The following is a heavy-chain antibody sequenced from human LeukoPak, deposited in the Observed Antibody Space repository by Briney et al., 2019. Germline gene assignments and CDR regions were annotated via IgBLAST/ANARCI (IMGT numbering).Heavy chain of an antibody. V-gene: IGHV3-11*01. J-gene: IGHJ4*02. D-gene: IGHD6-13*01. CDR2: ISSSGSTI. Sequence: GGSLRLSCAASGFTFSDYYMSWIRQAPGKGLEWVSYISSSGSTIYYADSVKGRFTTSRDNAKNSLYLQMNSLRAEDTAVYYCARGRSSSWYDLYYFDYWGQGTLVTVSS. CDR1: GFTFSDYY. CDR3: ARGRSSSWYDLYYFDY.